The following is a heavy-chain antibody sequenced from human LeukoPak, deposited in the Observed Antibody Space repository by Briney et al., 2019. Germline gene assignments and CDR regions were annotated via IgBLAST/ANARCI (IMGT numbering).Heavy chain of an antibody. CDR2: IYYSGST. Sequence: SETLSLTCTVSAGSITSYYWSWIRQPPGKGLEWIGYIYYSGSTNYNPSLKSRVTISVDTSTNQFSLKLSSVTAADTAVYYCARDNWNYGSSMDVWGQGTTVTVSS. J-gene: IGHJ6*02. V-gene: IGHV4-59*01. D-gene: IGHD1-7*01. CDR1: AGSITSYY. CDR3: ARDNWNYGSSMDV.